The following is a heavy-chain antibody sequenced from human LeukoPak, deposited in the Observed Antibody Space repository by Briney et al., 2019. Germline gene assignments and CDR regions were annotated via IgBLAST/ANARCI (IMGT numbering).Heavy chain of an antibody. D-gene: IGHD6-19*01. CDR3: ARDAPGIDSSGTHDTKYYFDY. V-gene: IGHV1-46*01. CDR2: INPRAGST. CDR1: GYTFTSYY. J-gene: IGHJ4*02. Sequence: ASVKVSCKASGYTFTSYYMHWVRQAPGQGLEWMGIINPRAGSTRSAQKSQGRVTMTRDTSTSTVYMELSSLRSEDTAVYYCARDAPGIDSSGTHDTKYYFDYWGQGTLVTVSS.